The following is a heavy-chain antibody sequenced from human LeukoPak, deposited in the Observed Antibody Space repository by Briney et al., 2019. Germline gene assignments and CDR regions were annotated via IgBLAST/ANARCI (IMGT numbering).Heavy chain of an antibody. CDR1: DYTFTSYG. Sequence: ASVTVSCKASDYTFTSYGITWVRQAPGQGLEWMGWISGYNANTSYAQKLQGRVTMTTDTSTNTAYMELRSLRSDDTAVYYCARGYFADSSGFSDYWGQGTLVTVSS. CDR3: ARGYFADSSGFSDY. CDR2: ISGYNANT. D-gene: IGHD3-22*01. J-gene: IGHJ4*02. V-gene: IGHV1-18*01.